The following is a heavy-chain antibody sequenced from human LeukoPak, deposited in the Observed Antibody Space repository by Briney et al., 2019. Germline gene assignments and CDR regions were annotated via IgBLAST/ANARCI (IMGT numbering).Heavy chain of an antibody. V-gene: IGHV3-30*04. Sequence: GRSLRLSCAASGFTFSSYAMHWVRQAPGKGLEWVAVISYDGSNKYYADSVKGRFTISRDNSKNTLYLQMNSLRAEDTAVYYCAKDGVLDYNALALGYWGQGTLVTVSS. CDR3: AKDGVLDYNALALGY. D-gene: IGHD4-11*01. CDR1: GFTFSSYA. CDR2: ISYDGSNK. J-gene: IGHJ4*02.